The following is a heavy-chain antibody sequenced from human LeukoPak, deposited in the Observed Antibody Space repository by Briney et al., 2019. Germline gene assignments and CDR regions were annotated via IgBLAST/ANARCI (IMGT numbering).Heavy chain of an antibody. V-gene: IGHV1-69*13. J-gene: IGHJ5*02. CDR2: IIPIFGTA. D-gene: IGHD2-21*02. Sequence: SVKVSCKASGGTFISYAISWVRQAPGQGLEWMGGIIPIFGTANYAQKFQGRVTITADESTSTAYMELSSLRSEDTAVYYCARVGQILAYCGGDCYENWFDPWGQGTLVTVSS. CDR1: GGTFISYA. CDR3: ARVGQILAYCGGDCYENWFDP.